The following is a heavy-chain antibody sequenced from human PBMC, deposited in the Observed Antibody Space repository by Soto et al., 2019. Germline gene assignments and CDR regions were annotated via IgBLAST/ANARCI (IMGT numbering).Heavy chain of an antibody. Sequence: PSETLSLTCIVSGESISSSSYYWGWIRQPPGKGLEWIGSIYYSGRTYYNPSFKSRVTISIDTSKNQFSLKLSSVSATDTAVYYCARQRTAVVAQTYFAHWGHGALVTLAS. CDR3: ARQRTAVVAQTYFAH. D-gene: IGHD2-15*01. CDR2: IYYSGRT. V-gene: IGHV4-39*01. J-gene: IGHJ4*01. CDR1: GESISSSSYY.